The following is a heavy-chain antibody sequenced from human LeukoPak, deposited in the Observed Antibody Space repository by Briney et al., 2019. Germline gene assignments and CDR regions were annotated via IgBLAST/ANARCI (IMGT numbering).Heavy chain of an antibody. CDR2: INPNSGGT. CDR3: ARATNYYYYMDV. J-gene: IGHJ6*03. CDR1: GYTFTGYY. V-gene: IGHV1-2*02. Sequence: ASVKVSCKASGYTFTGYYMHWVRQAPGQGLEWMGWINPNSGGTNYAQKFQGRVTMTRDTSISTAYMELSRLRSDDTAVYYCARATNYYYYMDVWGKGTTVTVSS.